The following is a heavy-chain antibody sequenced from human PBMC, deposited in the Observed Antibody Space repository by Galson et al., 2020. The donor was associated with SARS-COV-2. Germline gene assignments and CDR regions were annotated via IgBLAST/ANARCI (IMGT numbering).Heavy chain of an antibody. J-gene: IGHJ6*02. D-gene: IGHD3-3*01. Sequence: ASVKVSCKASGYTFTSYAMHWVRQAPGQRLEWMGWINAGNGNTKYSQKFQGRVTITRDTSASTAYMGLSSLSSEDTAVYYCAGASILAVYYGMDVWGQGTTVTVSS. CDR3: AGASILAVYYGMDV. CDR2: INAGNGNT. V-gene: IGHV1-3*01. CDR1: GYTFTSYA.